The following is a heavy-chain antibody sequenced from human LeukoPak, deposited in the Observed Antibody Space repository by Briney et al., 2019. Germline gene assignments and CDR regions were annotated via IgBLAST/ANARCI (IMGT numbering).Heavy chain of an antibody. CDR3: ARPKRGDSTSWYVDF. J-gene: IGHJ4*02. Sequence: PSETLSLTCTVSGGSISSSSYYWGWIRQPPGKGLEWIGNIYYSGSTYYNPSLKSRITISVDTSKNQFSLKLSSVTAADTAVYFCARPKRGDSTSWYVDFWGQGTLVTVSS. CDR2: IYYSGST. D-gene: IGHD6-13*01. CDR1: GGSISSSSYY. V-gene: IGHV4-39*07.